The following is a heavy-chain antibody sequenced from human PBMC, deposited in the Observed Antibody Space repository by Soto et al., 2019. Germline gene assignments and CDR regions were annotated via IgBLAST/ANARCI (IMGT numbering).Heavy chain of an antibody. V-gene: IGHV3-23*01. CDR1: GFTFSSYA. CDR3: AKDTFMIFGGGFDP. CDR2: ISGSGGST. Sequence: GGSLRLSCAASGFTFSSYALSWVRQAPGKGLEWVSVISGSGGSTYYADSVKGRFTISRDSSNNTLYLQMNSLREEDTAVYYCAKDTFMIFGGGFDPWGQGTLVTVSS. J-gene: IGHJ5*02. D-gene: IGHD3-3*01.